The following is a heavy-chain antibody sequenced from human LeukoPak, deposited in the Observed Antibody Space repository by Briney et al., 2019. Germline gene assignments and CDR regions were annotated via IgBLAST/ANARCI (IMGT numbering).Heavy chain of an antibody. J-gene: IGHJ6*03. Sequence: GGSLRLSCAASGFTVSTYTMSWVRQAPGKGLEWVSSTTTAGRYIYYADSVRGRFTISRDNAKNSLYLQMNSLRAEDTAVYYCARAAIAAARIYYYMDVWGKGTTVTVSS. CDR1: GFTVSTYT. V-gene: IGHV3-21*01. CDR3: ARAAIAAARIYYYMDV. D-gene: IGHD6-13*01. CDR2: TTTAGRYI.